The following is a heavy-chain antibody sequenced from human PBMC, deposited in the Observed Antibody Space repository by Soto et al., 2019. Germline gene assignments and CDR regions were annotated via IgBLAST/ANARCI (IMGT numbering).Heavy chain of an antibody. Sequence: ESGGGLVQPGGSLRLSCAASGFTFGSFSMNWVRQAPGKGLEWVSYISSSSGIIYYADSVKGRFTISRDNAKNSLYLQMNSLRAEDTAVYFCAKMVTTYYYYYMDVWGKGTTVTVSS. V-gene: IGHV3-48*01. D-gene: IGHD4-17*01. CDR2: ISSSSGII. CDR1: GFTFGSFS. J-gene: IGHJ6*03. CDR3: AKMVTTYYYYYMDV.